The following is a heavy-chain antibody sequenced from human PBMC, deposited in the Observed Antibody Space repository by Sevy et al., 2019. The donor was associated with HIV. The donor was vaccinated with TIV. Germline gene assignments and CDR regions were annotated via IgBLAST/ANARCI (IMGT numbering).Heavy chain of an antibody. D-gene: IGHD6-19*01. CDR1: GFTFEDYA. CDR2: ISWNSGSL. Sequence: GGSLRLSCVGSGFTFEDYALHWVRQAPGKGLEWVSGISWNSGSLDYAHSVRGRFTIFRDNAKKTLYLQMDRLRSEDTALYHCVKAPVTGAAPFFDFWGQGTAVTVSS. J-gene: IGHJ4*02. V-gene: IGHV3-9*01. CDR3: VKAPVTGAAPFFDF.